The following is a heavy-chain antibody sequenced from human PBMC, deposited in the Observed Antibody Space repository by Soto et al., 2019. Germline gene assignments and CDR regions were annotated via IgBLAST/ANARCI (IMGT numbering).Heavy chain of an antibody. D-gene: IGHD3-10*01. CDR2: ISGSGGST. V-gene: IGHV3-23*01. J-gene: IGHJ6*02. Sequence: GGSLRLSCAASGFTFSNYAMSWVRQALGKGLEWVSSISGSGGSTYYADSVKGRFTISRDDAKTTLFLQLNSLRAEDTAVYYCAKEGGSRSHYPGPYYRMDVWGQGTKVTVSS. CDR1: GFTFSNYA. CDR3: AKEGGSRSHYPGPYYRMDV.